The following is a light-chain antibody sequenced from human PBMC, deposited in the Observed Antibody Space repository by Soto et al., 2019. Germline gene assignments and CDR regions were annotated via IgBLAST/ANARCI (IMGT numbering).Light chain of an antibody. CDR3: LHHKSHVWT. CDR1: QGIRND. CDR2: AAS. J-gene: IGKJ1*01. Sequence: DIQMTQSPCSLSASLGDRATLTCWASQGIRNDLSWYQQKPGKDLKRLIYAASSLQGRVQSSFSGSGSGTEFTLNITSLQTEDFATYYCLHHKSHVWTFGQGTKVDIK. V-gene: IGKV1-17*01.